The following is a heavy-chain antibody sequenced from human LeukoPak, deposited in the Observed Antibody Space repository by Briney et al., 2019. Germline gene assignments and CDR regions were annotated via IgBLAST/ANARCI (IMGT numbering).Heavy chain of an antibody. D-gene: IGHD5-12*01. J-gene: IGHJ4*02. CDR3: AIKTSVDADY. V-gene: IGHV4-61*10. Sequence: SETLSLTCTVSGGSISSGSYYWSWIRQPAGKGLEWIGYIYYSGSTNYNPSLKSRVTISVDTSKNQFSLKLSSVTAADTAVYYCAIKTSVDADYWGQGTLVTVSS. CDR2: IYYSGST. CDR1: GGSISSGSYY.